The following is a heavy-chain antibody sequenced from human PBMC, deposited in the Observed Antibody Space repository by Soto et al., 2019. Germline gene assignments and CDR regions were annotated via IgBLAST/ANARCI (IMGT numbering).Heavy chain of an antibody. Sequence: QVQLVESGGGVVLPGRSLRLSCADSGFSFSSYGMHWVRQAPGKGLEWVAVISYDGGNKFYADSVKGRFTISRDNSKNTLYLQMNSLRAEDTAVYYCAKSREGWPDYWGQGTLVTVSS. CDR2: ISYDGGNK. D-gene: IGHD6-19*01. J-gene: IGHJ4*02. V-gene: IGHV3-30*18. CDR1: GFSFSSYG. CDR3: AKSREGWPDY.